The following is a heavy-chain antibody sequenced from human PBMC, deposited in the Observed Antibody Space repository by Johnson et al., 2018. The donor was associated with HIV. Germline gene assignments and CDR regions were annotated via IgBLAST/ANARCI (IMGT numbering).Heavy chain of an antibody. CDR2: ISRSGGTV. Sequence: QVQLVESGGGLVKPGGSLRLSCAASGFTFSDYYMTWIRQAPGKGLEWVSYISRSGGTVYYADSVKGRFTISRDNAKNSLSLQMNSLRVEDTPVYYFARYCGGDFYAPHDAFDIWGQGTMVTVSS. D-gene: IGHD2-21*02. CDR3: ARYCGGDFYAPHDAFDI. CDR1: GFTFSDYY. V-gene: IGHV3-11*04. J-gene: IGHJ3*02.